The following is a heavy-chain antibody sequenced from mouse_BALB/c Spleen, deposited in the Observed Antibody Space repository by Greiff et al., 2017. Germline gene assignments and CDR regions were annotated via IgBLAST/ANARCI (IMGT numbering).Heavy chain of an antibody. J-gene: IGHJ3*01. CDR3: ARVYAAY. CDR1: GYTFTSYW. V-gene: IGHV1-7*01. Sequence: QVQLQQSGAELAKPGASVKMSCKASGYTFTSYWRHWVKQRPGQGLEWIGYINPSTGYTEYNQKFKDKATLTADKSSSTAYMQLSSLTSEDSAVYYCARVYAAYWGQGTLVTVSA. CDR2: INPSTGYT. D-gene: IGHD1-1*01.